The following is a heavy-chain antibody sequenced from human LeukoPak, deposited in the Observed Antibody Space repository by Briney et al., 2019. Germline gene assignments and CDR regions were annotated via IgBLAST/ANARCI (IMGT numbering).Heavy chain of an antibody. CDR1: GYTFTSYG. J-gene: IGHJ5*02. CDR2: ISAYNGNT. V-gene: IGHV1-18*01. D-gene: IGHD6-13*01. CDR3: ARDMGAAGLLNWFDP. Sequence: GASVKVSCKASGYTFTSYGISWVRQAPGQGLEWMGWISAYNGNTNYAQKLQGRVTMTTDTSTSTAYMELRSLRSDDTAVYYCARDMGAAGLLNWFDPWGQGTLVTVSS.